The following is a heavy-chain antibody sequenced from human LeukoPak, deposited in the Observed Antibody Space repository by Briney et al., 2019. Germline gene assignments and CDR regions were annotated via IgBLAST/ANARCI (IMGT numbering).Heavy chain of an antibody. CDR2: ISWNSGSI. J-gene: IGHJ4*02. D-gene: IGHD3-22*01. CDR3: AKDIRNYYDSSGYLDY. CDR1: GFTFDDYA. Sequence: GGSLRLSCAASGFTFDDYAMHWVRQAPGKGLEWVSGISWNSGSIGYADSVKGRFTISRDNAKNSLYLQMNSLRAEDTALYYCAKDIRNYYDSSGYLDYWGQGTLVTVSS. V-gene: IGHV3-9*01.